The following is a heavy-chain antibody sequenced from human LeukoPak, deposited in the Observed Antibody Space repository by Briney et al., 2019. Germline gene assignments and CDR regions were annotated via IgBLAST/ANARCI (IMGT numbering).Heavy chain of an antibody. D-gene: IGHD4-17*01. J-gene: IGHJ4*02. CDR1: GVSINSNSYY. CDR2: IYYSGTT. V-gene: IGHV4-39*01. Sequence: SETLSLTCTVSGVSINSNSYYWGWIRQPPGKGLECIGIIYYSGTTYYNPSLKSRVTISVDTSKNQFSLRLNSVTAADAAVYYCARRTVTGYYFDYWGQGTLVSVSS. CDR3: ARRTVTGYYFDY.